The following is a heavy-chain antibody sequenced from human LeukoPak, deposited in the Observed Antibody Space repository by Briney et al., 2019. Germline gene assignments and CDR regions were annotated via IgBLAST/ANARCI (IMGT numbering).Heavy chain of an antibody. J-gene: IGHJ4*02. D-gene: IGHD3-3*01. CDR2: INPNSGGT. V-gene: IGHV1-2*02. CDR1: GYTFTGYY. Sequence: ASVKVSCKASGYTFTGYYMHWVRQAPGQGLEWMGWINPNSGGTNYAQKFQGRVTMTRDTSISTAYMELSRLRSDDTAVYYCARGAPRYDFWSGYYTKVDYWGQGTLVTVSS. CDR3: ARGAPRYDFWSGYYTKVDY.